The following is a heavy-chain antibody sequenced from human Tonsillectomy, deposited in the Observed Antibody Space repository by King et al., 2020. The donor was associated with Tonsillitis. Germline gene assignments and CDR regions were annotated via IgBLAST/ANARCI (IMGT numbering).Heavy chain of an antibody. V-gene: IGHV3-33*01. CDR1: GFTFSNYG. Sequence: VQLVESGGGVVQPGRSLRLSCVASGFTFSNYGMHWFRQAPGKGLEWVAIIWYDGSNKYYADSVKGRFTISRDNSKNTLYLQMNSLRAEDTAVYYCTGYYFDYWGQGTLVTVSS. J-gene: IGHJ4*02. CDR2: IWYDGSNK. CDR3: TGYYFDY.